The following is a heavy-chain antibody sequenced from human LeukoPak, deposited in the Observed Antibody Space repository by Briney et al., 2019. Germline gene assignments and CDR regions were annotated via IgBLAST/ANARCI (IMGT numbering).Heavy chain of an antibody. CDR2: INHSGST. Sequence: SETLSLTCAVYGGSFSGYYWSWIRQPPGKGLEWIGEINHSGSTNYNPSLKSRVTISVDTSKNQFSLKLSSVTAADTAVYYCARGRSSWRNYYFGYWGQGTLVTVSS. D-gene: IGHD6-13*01. CDR1: GGSFSGYY. V-gene: IGHV4-34*01. J-gene: IGHJ4*02. CDR3: ARGRSSWRNYYFGY.